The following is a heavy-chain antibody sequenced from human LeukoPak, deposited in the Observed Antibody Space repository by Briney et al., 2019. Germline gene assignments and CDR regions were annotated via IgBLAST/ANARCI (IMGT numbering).Heavy chain of an antibody. J-gene: IGHJ5*02. V-gene: IGHV3-30*02. CDR1: GFTFSSYG. Sequence: GSLRLSCAASGFTFSSYGMHWVRQAPGKGLEWVAFIRYDGSNKYYADSVKGRFTISRDNSKNTLYLQMNSLRAEDTALYYCAKGGGFSSSWLANWFDPWGQGTLVTVSS. CDR3: AKGGGFSSSWLANWFDP. D-gene: IGHD6-6*01. CDR2: IRYDGSNK.